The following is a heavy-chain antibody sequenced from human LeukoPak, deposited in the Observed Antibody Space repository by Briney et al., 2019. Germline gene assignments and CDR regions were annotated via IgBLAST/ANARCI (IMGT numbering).Heavy chain of an antibody. CDR2: INHSGST. D-gene: IGHD6-6*01. J-gene: IGHJ5*02. CDR3: ARGGRSIAARKFDP. CDR1: SGSFSGYY. V-gene: IGHV4-34*01. Sequence: SETLSLTCAVYSGSFSGYYWSWIRQPPGKGLEWIGEINHSGSTNYNPSLKSRVTISVDTSKNQFSLKLSSVTAADTAVYYCARGGRSIAARKFDPWGQGTLVTVSS.